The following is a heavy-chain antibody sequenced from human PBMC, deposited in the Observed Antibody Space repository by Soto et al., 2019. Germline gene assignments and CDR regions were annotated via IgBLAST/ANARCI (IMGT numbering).Heavy chain of an antibody. CDR3: AGQMRGPIPHFGWLSPLTS. Sequence: SETLSLTCTVSGGSISSSSYYWGWIRQPPGKGLEWIGTISHTGETFYNPPLESRLTMSLDASNNQFSMRLTSVTAADAGVYFCAGQMRGPIPHFGWLSPLTSWGQGIQVTVSS. D-gene: IGHD3-9*01. J-gene: IGHJ5*02. CDR1: GGSISSSSYY. CDR2: ISHTGET. V-gene: IGHV4-39*01.